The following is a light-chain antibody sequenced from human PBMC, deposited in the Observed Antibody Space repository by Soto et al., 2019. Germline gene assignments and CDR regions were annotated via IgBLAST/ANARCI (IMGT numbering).Light chain of an antibody. Sequence: EIVLTQSPATLSLSPGERVTLSCRARQSVSSYLAWYQQQPGQAPRLLIYDASKRATGIPARFSGSGSGTDFTLTISSLEPEDFAVYYCQQRSNFMYTFGQGTKLEIK. V-gene: IGKV3-11*01. J-gene: IGKJ2*01. CDR1: QSVSSY. CDR3: QQRSNFMYT. CDR2: DAS.